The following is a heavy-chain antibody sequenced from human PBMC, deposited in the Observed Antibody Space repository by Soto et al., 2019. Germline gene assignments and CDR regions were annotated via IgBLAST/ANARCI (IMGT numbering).Heavy chain of an antibody. D-gene: IGHD3-3*01. CDR1: GFTFSTCG. CDR2: ISYDGSNK. Sequence: WGSLRLSCTASGFTFSTCGMHWGRQAPGKGLEWVAVISYDGSNKYYADSVKGRFTISRDNSKNTLYLQMNSLRAEDTAVYYCAKDLYYDFWSGYPDERGQGTLVTGSS. J-gene: IGHJ4*02. CDR3: AKDLYYDFWSGYPDE. V-gene: IGHV3-30*18.